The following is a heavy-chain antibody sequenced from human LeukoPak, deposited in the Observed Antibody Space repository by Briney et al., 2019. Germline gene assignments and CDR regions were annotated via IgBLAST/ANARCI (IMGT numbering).Heavy chain of an antibody. J-gene: IGHJ4*02. V-gene: IGHV4-34*01. D-gene: IGHD6-13*01. CDR3: AKDQWTGSSWSSPENYFDY. Sequence: SETLSFTCAVYGGSFSGYYWSWIRQPPGKGLEWIGEINHSGSTNYNPSLKSRVTISVDTSKNQFSLKLSSVTAADTAVYYCAKDQWTGSSWSSPENYFDYWGQGTLVTVSS. CDR2: INHSGST. CDR1: GGSFSGYY.